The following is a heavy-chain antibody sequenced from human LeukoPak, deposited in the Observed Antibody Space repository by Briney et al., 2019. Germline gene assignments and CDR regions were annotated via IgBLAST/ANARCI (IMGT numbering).Heavy chain of an antibody. CDR2: INPDSGGT. V-gene: IGHV1-2*04. D-gene: IGHD6-6*01. Sequence: ASVKVSCRASGYTFTGYYMSWVRQAPGQGLEWMGWINPDSGGTHYAQNFQGWVTMTRDTSISTAYMELSRLRSDDTAVYYCARLGPLHIADRSSLAYYYYYYGMDVWGQGTTVTISS. CDR3: ARLGPLHIADRSSLAYYYYYYGMDV. CDR1: GYTFTGYY. J-gene: IGHJ6*02.